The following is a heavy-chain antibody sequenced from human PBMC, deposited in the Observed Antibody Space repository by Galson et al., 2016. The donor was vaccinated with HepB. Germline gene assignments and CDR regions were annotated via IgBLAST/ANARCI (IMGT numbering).Heavy chain of an antibody. J-gene: IGHJ4*02. CDR3: ARLSCSTTNCLHPPYDS. D-gene: IGHD3-16*01. CDR1: GDSVSGYY. V-gene: IGHV4-59*02. CDR2: KHYRGWA. Sequence: SETLSLTCTVSGDSVSGYYWGWIRQSPGKGLEYIGYKHYRGWADYNPSLNRRVTKSLDTSKNQFSLILTSVTAADTGMYYWARLSCSTTNCLHPPYDSWGQGTLVTVSS.